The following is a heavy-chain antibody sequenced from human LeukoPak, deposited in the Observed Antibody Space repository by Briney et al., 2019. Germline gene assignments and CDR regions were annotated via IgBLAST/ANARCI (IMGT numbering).Heavy chain of an antibody. V-gene: IGHV4-34*01. Sequence: PSETLSLTCAVYGGSFSGYYWSWIRQPPGKVLEWIGNIHSSGSTDYNPSLKNRVTMSVDTSTNQFSLKVKSVTAADTAVYYCGRDLEENGVTHWGLGTLVIVSS. J-gene: IGHJ4*02. D-gene: IGHD4-17*01. CDR2: IHSSGST. CDR1: GGSFSGYY. CDR3: GRDLEENGVTH.